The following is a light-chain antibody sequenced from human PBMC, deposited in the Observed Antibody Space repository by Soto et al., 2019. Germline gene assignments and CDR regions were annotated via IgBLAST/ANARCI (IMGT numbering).Light chain of an antibody. J-gene: IGKJ1*01. CDR1: QSVTNY. CDR3: QRLGSSAN. V-gene: IGKV3-11*01. CDR2: DAS. Sequence: EIFLSQSPNTLSSSPGERATLSCRATQSVTNYIAWSQQRPGQAPRLLIYDASNRASGVPAKFSGSGSGTDLSLTIISRLPAEVFVVYYQQRLGSSANFGQGTKVDIK.